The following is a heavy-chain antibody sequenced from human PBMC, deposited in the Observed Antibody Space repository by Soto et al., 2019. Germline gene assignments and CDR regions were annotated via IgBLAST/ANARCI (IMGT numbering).Heavy chain of an antibody. J-gene: IGHJ4*02. Sequence: DVQLLESGGGLVQPGGSLRLSCVASGFSFNKYAMIWVRQAPGKGQEWVSGITGSGNTIEYTASVKGRFTISRDKSKSTVYLHIDGLRAADTAMYYCAKDDVAGDGLWRVSYGGQGIPVTVS. CDR3: AKDDVAGDGLWRVSY. D-gene: IGHD2-21*02. CDR2: ITGSGNTI. V-gene: IGHV3-23*01. CDR1: GFSFNKYA.